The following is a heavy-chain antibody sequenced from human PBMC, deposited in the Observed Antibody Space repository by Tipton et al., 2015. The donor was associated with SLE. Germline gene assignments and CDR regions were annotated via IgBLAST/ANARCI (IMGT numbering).Heavy chain of an antibody. J-gene: IGHJ4*02. CDR2: IYYSGST. Sequence: TLSLTCTVSNVSITSNHWSWVRQPAWKGLEWIGYIYYSGSTNYNPSLKSRVTISVDTSKNQFSLKLSSVTAADTAVYYCAREGFGSYNYFDYWGQGTLVTVSS. D-gene: IGHD1-26*01. CDR3: AREGFGSYNYFDY. CDR1: NVSITSNH. V-gene: IGHV4-59*01.